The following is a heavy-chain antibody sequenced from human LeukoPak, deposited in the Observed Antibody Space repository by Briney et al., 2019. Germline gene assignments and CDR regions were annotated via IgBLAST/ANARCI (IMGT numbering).Heavy chain of an antibody. CDR3: LRDWYGSGSYWQIRESYFDY. V-gene: IGHV3-15*01. D-gene: IGHD3-10*01. CDR2: IKSKTDGGTT. J-gene: IGHJ4*02. CDR1: GFTFSNAW. Sequence: PGGSLRLSCAASGFTFSNAWMSWVRQAPGKGLGWVGRIKSKTDGGTTDYAAPVKGRFTSSRDESKNTLYLQLNSLKTEDTAVYYCLRDWYGSGSYWQIRESYFDYWGQGTLVTVSS.